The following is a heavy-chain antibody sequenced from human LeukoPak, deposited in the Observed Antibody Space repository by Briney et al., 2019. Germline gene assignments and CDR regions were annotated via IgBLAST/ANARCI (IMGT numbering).Heavy chain of an antibody. J-gene: IGHJ3*02. D-gene: IGHD5-12*01. V-gene: IGHV4-59*01. Sequence: PSETLSLTCTVSGGSISSYYWSWLPQPPGKGLEWIGYIYYRGSTNYNPSLTSRVTISVDTSKNQFSLKLSSVAAADTAVYYCARGRGGSDAFEIWRQGTMVTVCS. CDR3: ARGRGGSDAFEI. CDR2: IYYRGST. CDR1: GGSISSYY.